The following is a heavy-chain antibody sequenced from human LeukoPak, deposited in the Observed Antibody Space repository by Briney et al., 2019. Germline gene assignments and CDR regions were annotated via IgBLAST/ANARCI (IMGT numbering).Heavy chain of an antibody. CDR1: GGSLSGYY. Sequence: SETLSLTCAVYGGSLSGYYWSWIRQPPGKGLEWIGEINHSGSTNYNPSLKSRVTISVDTSKNQFSLRLSSVTAADTAVYYCARGSRDILTGYYRGAHGRLFDYWGQGTLVTVSS. V-gene: IGHV4-34*01. CDR3: ARGSRDILTGYYRGAHGRLFDY. CDR2: INHSGST. J-gene: IGHJ4*02. D-gene: IGHD3-9*01.